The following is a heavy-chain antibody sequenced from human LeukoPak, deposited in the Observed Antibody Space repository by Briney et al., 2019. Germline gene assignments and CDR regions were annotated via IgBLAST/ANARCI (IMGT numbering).Heavy chain of an antibody. Sequence: GGSLRLSCAASGFTFSSYSMNWVRQAPGKGLEWVSSISSSSSYIYYADSVKGRFTISRDNAKNSLYLQMNSLRAEDTAVYYCARDLTVDIVATTQGYWGQGTLVTVSS. CDR2: ISSSSSYI. CDR1: GFTFSSYS. V-gene: IGHV3-21*04. CDR3: ARDLTVDIVATTQGY. D-gene: IGHD5-12*01. J-gene: IGHJ4*02.